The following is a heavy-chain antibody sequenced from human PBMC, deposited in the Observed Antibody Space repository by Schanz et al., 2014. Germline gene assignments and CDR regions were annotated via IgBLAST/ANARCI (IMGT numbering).Heavy chain of an antibody. V-gene: IGHV3-11*01. D-gene: IGHD2-2*01. J-gene: IGHJ4*02. Sequence: QVQLVESGGGLVKPGGSLRLSCAASGFTFFGSFAMSWVRQAPGKGLEWVSDISDSGDSTHYADSVKGRFTISRDNAKNSLFLQMNSLSAEDTAVYYCAKVAPAATYLDSWGLGTLVTVSS. CDR3: AKVAPAATYLDS. CDR1: GFTFFGSFA. CDR2: ISDSGDST.